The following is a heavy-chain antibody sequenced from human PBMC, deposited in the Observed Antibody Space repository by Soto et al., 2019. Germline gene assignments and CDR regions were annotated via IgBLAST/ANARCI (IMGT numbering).Heavy chain of an antibody. CDR3: AREFKRYSSPPGPLES. Sequence: SQTMSLTCTVFGAFIGSVDDYWSWIRQHPGKGLEWMGCIYYSGNTYYNPSLKRRFSISVDTSKNQFFLQLSSVTVADTAVYYCAREFKRYSSPPGPLESWGLGPLVT. CDR2: IYYSGNT. V-gene: IGHV4-30-4*01. J-gene: IGHJ4*02. D-gene: IGHD6-13*01. CDR1: GAFIGSVDDY.